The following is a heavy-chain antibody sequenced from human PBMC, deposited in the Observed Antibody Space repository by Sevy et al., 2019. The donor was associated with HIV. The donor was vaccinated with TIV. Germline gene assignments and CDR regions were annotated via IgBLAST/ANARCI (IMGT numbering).Heavy chain of an antibody. CDR1: GLRFSNAW. CDR2: HRSETGGGTT. V-gene: IGHV3-15*01. CDR3: AIDHRRDGMIVVPFEK. Sequence: GGSLRLSCAASGLRFSNAWMAWVRLAPGKGLEWVGHHRSETGGGTTDFAAFAKGKFTISRDDPKNTLYLQMNSLKTEDTAVYYCAIDHRRDGMIVVPFEKWGLGTLVTVSS. J-gene: IGHJ4*02. D-gene: IGHD3-22*01.